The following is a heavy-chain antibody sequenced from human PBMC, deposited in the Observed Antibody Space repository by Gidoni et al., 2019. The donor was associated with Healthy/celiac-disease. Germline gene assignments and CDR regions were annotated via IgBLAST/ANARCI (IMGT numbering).Heavy chain of an antibody. D-gene: IGHD3-22*01. CDR3: ASSHRSPYYYDSSGRSPGGAFDI. Sequence: EVQLVESGGGLVQPGGSLRLSCAASGFTFSSYSMNWVRQAPGKGLEWVSYISSSSSTIYYADSVKGRFTISRDNAKNSLYLQMNSLRAEDTAVYYCASSHRSPYYYDSSGRSPGGAFDIWGQGTMVTVSS. V-gene: IGHV3-48*01. CDR1: GFTFSSYS. CDR2: ISSSSSTI. J-gene: IGHJ3*02.